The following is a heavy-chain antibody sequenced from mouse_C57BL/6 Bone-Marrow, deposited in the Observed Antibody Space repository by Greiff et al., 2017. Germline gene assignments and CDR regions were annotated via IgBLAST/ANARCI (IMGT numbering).Heavy chain of an antibody. J-gene: IGHJ4*01. D-gene: IGHD1-1*01. Sequence: QVPLKQSGAELAKPGASVKLSCKASGYTFTSYWMHWVKQRPVQGLEWIGYINPSSGYTKYNQQFKDKSKLTSDKSSSTAYMQLSRLTYEDSAVSYGARRGSSYSYYSMDYWGQGTSVTVSS. V-gene: IGHV1-7*01. CDR1: GYTFTSYW. CDR3: ARRGSSYSYYSMDY. CDR2: INPSSGYT.